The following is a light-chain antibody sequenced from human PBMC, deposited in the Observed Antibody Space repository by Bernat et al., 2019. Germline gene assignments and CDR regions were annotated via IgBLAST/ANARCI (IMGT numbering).Light chain of an antibody. Sequence: QSALTQPASVSGSPGQSITISCTGTSSDVGAYNYVSWYQQHPGKAPKLMIYDVSDRPSGVSNRFSGSKSGNPASLTISGLQAEDAADYYCSSYTGTSTPYVFGTGTKVTVL. CDR1: SSDVGAYNY. J-gene: IGLJ1*01. V-gene: IGLV2-14*03. CDR3: SSYTGTSTPYV. CDR2: DVS.